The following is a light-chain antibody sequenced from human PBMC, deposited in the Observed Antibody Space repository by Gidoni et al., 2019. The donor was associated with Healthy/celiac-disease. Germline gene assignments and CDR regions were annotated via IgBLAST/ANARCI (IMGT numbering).Light chain of an antibody. J-gene: IGKJ1*01. CDR3: QQYNSYSGT. CDR1: QSISSW. CDR2: KAS. V-gene: IGKV1-5*03. Sequence: DIKMTKPPSTLSASVGDRVTITCRASQSISSWLVWYQQKPGKAPKLLIYKASSLESGVPSRFSGSGSGTEFTLTISSLQPDDFATYYCQQYNSYSGTFGQGTKVEIK.